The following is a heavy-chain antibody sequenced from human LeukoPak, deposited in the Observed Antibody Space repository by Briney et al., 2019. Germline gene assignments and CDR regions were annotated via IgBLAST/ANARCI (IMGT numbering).Heavy chain of an antibody. D-gene: IGHD2-2*01. J-gene: IGHJ5*02. CDR1: GGSISSYY. CDR2: IYTSGST. V-gene: IGHV4-4*09. CDR3: ARHDGVVPADNDWFDP. Sequence: SETLSLTCTVSGGSISSYYWSWIRQPPGKGLEWIGYIYTSGSTNYNPSLKSRVTISVDTSKNQFSLKLSSVTAADTAVYYCARHDGVVPADNDWFDPWGQGTLVTVYS.